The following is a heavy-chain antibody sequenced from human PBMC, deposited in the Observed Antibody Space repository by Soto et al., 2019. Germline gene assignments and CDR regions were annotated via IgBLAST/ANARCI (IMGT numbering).Heavy chain of an antibody. D-gene: IGHD3-22*01. CDR2: ISAYNGNT. CDR3: VRSGYYYDSSGYYYEFDY. V-gene: IGHV1-18*01. CDR1: GYTFTSYG. Sequence: QVQLVQSGAEVKKPGASVKVSCKASGYTFTSYGISWVRQAPGQGLEWMGWISAYNGNTNYAQKLQGRVTMTTDTSTSTAYMELRSLRSDDTAVYYCVRSGYYYDSSGYYYEFDYWGQGTLVTVSS. J-gene: IGHJ4*02.